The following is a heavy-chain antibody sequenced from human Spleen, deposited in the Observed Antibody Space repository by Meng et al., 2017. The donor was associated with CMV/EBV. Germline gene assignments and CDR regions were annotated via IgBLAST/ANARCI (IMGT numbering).Heavy chain of an antibody. V-gene: IGHV3-21*01. CDR2: ISSDSYSI. CDR3: ASGGHDYNDNRGYN. J-gene: IGHJ4*02. D-gene: IGHD3-22*01. Sequence: GESLKISCAASGVSFTSYAMSWVRQAPGKGLEWVSSISSDSYSIYYADSMKGRFTISRDNAKNSLYLQMNNLRAEDTAVYYCASGGHDYNDNRGYNWGLGTLVTVSS. CDR1: GVSFTSYA.